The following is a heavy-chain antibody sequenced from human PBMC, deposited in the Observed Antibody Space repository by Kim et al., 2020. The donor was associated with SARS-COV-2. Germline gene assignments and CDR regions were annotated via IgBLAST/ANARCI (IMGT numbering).Heavy chain of an antibody. Sequence: SVKGRFTTSRDNSKNTLFLQMNGLRAEDTAVYYCARDGVATTPFFGNFDFWGQGTLATVSS. J-gene: IGHJ4*02. V-gene: IGHV3-30*07. CDR3: ARDGVATTPFFGNFDF. D-gene: IGHD2-15*01.